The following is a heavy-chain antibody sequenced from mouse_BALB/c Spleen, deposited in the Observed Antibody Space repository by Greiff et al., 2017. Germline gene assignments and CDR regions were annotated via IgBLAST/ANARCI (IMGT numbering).Heavy chain of an antibody. Sequence: EVKLVESGGGLVKPGGSLKLSCAASGFTFSSYAMSWVRQTPEKRLEWVASISSGGSTYYPDSVKGRFTISRDNARNILYLQMSSLRSEDTAMYYCARRDGYVFAYWGQGTLVTVSA. V-gene: IGHV5-6-5*01. J-gene: IGHJ3*01. CDR3: ARRDGYVFAY. CDR2: ISSGGST. D-gene: IGHD1-2*01. CDR1: GFTFSSYA.